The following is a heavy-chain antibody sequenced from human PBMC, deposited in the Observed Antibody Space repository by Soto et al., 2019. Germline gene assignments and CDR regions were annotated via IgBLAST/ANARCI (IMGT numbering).Heavy chain of an antibody. J-gene: IGHJ6*02. CDR3: AREVFCSSSSCQVRYGMDV. D-gene: IGHD2-2*01. V-gene: IGHV3-53*01. CDR1: GFTVSSHY. Sequence: GGSLRLSCAPSGFTVSSHYMSWVRQAPGKGLEWVSVINSGGSTYYADSVKGRFTISRDHSRNTLYLQMNSLRVEDTAVYYCAREVFCSSSSCQVRYGMDVWGQGTAVTVSS. CDR2: INSGGST.